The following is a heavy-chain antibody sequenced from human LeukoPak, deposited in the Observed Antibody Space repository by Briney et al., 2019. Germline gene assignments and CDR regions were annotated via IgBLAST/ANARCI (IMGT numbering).Heavy chain of an antibody. J-gene: IGHJ6*02. Sequence: GESLKISCKGSGYSFTNSWIGWVRQMPGKGLELMGIINPADSEIRYSPSFQGQVTISADKSISTAYLQWSSLKASDTAMYYCARHNTLGENGMDVWGQGTTVTVSS. CDR3: ARHNTLGENGMDV. CDR1: GYSFTNSW. D-gene: IGHD3-16*01. V-gene: IGHV5-51*01. CDR2: INPADSEI.